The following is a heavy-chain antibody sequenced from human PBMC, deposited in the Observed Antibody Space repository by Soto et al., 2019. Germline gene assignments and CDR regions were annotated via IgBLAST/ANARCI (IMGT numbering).Heavy chain of an antibody. D-gene: IGHD4-17*01. CDR1: GFTFSSYG. Sequence: QVQLVESGGGVVQPGRSLRLSCAASGFTFSSYGMHWVRQAPGKGLEWVAVISYDGSNKYYADYVKGRFTISRDNSKNTLYLQMNSLRAEDTAVYYCAKRSFNYVDYGTDDAFDIWGQGTMVTVSS. J-gene: IGHJ3*02. V-gene: IGHV3-30*18. CDR2: ISYDGSNK. CDR3: AKRSFNYVDYGTDDAFDI.